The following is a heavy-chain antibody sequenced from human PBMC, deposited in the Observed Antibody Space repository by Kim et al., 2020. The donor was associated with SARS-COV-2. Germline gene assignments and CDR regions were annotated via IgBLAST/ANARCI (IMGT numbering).Heavy chain of an antibody. CDR3: ARVGYSSGWKEGYYFDY. V-gene: IGHV3-11*06. J-gene: IGHJ4*02. Sequence: VKGRLTDARDNAKNALYLQMNSMRAEDTAVYYCARVGYSSGWKEGYYFDYWGQGSLVTVSS. D-gene: IGHD6-19*01.